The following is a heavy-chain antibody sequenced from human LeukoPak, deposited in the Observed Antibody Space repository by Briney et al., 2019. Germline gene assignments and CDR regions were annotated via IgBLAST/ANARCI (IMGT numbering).Heavy chain of an antibody. CDR2: ISGDGAVA. J-gene: IGHJ4*02. D-gene: IGHD3-16*01. V-gene: IGHV3-23*01. CDR3: AKQNARGGTYEPVTV. Sequence: GGSLRLSCVASGFTFKDYAMGWVRQAPGKGLEWVSRISGDGAVAKYAAFVKGRFTISRDNSRNTLSLQINSLRAEDTAFYYCAKQNARGGTYEPVTVWGQAALVTVSS. CDR1: GFTFKDYA.